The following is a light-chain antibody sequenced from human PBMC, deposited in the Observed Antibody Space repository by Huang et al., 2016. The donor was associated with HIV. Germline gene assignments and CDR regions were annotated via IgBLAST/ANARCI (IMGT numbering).Light chain of an antibody. CDR2: AAS. V-gene: IGKV1-NL1*01. Sequence: DIQLTQSPSSLSASVGDRVTIACRASQGINDHLAWYQQRPGKAHNLLLYAASRVERGVPSRFSGSGSGTDYTLTISSLQPEEYATYYCQQYYSNVWTFGQGTKVEVK. CDR1: QGINDH. CDR3: QQYYSNVWT. J-gene: IGKJ1*01.